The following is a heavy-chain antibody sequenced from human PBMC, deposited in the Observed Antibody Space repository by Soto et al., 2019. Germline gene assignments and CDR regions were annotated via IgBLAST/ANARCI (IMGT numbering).Heavy chain of an antibody. CDR3: ATDVSNIVATPYWYFDL. Sequence: ASVKVSCKVSGYTLTELSMHWVRQAPGKGLEWMGGFDPEDGETIYAQKFQGRVTMTEDTSTDTAYMELSSLRSEDTAVYYCATDVSNIVATPYWYFDLWGRGTLVTVSS. V-gene: IGHV1-24*01. D-gene: IGHD5-12*01. J-gene: IGHJ2*01. CDR1: GYTLTELS. CDR2: FDPEDGET.